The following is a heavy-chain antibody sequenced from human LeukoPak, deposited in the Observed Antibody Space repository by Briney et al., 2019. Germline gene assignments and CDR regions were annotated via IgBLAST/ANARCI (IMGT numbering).Heavy chain of an antibody. Sequence: GGSLRLSCAASGFTFSSYSMNWVRQAPGKGLGWVSYISSSSSTIYYAGSVRGRFTISRDNAKNSLYLQMNSLRAEDTAVYYCARASYDSSGYYLGAGARADYWGQGTLVTVSS. V-gene: IGHV3-48*01. CDR2: ISSSSSTI. J-gene: IGHJ4*02. D-gene: IGHD3-22*01. CDR3: ARASYDSSGYYLGAGARADY. CDR1: GFTFSSYS.